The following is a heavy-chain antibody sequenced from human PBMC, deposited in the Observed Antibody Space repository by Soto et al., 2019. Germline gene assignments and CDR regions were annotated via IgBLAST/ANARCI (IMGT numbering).Heavy chain of an antibody. D-gene: IGHD4-17*01. V-gene: IGHV4-59*01. CDR3: ARTTAVPNTLRSRYFFDY. Sequence: TSETLSLTCTVSGGSISSYYWSWIRQPPGKGLEWIGYIYYSGSTNYNPSLKSRVTISVDTSKNQFSLRLSSVTTADTALYYCARTTAVPNTLRSRYFFDYWGQGTLVTVSS. CDR1: GGSISSYY. CDR2: IYYSGST. J-gene: IGHJ4*02.